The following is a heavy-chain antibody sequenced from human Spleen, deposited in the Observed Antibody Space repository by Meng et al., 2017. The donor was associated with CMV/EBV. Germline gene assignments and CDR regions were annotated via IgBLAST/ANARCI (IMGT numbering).Heavy chain of an antibody. CDR1: GYTFTGYY. J-gene: IGHJ4*02. D-gene: IGHD3-22*01. CDR2: INPSSGAT. CDR3: ARSITMIVVAPFDY. Sequence: ASVKVSCKASGYTFTGYYIHWVRQAPGQGLEWMGWINPSSGATDYTQKFRGRVTVTSDTSTSTAYMELSSLRSEDTAVYYCARSITMIVVAPFDYWGQGTLVTVSS. V-gene: IGHV1-2*02.